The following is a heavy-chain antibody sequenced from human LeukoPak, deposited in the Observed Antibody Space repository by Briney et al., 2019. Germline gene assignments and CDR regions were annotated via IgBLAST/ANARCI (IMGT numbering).Heavy chain of an antibody. D-gene: IGHD6-19*01. J-gene: IGHJ4*02. V-gene: IGHV1-69*13. CDR1: GGTFSSYA. CDR3: AREAVAYFYFDY. Sequence: ASVKVSCKASGGTFSSYAISWVQQAPGQGLEWMGGIIPIFGTANYAQKFQGRVTITADESTSTAYMELSSLRSEDTAVYYCAREAVAYFYFDYWGQGTLVTVSS. CDR2: IIPIFGTA.